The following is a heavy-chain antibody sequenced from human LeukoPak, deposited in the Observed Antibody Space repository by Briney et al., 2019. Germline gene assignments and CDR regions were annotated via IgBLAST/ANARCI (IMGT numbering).Heavy chain of an antibody. CDR3: ARDRIAAARSPFDY. CDR1: GGSISSSDYY. Sequence: PSETLSLTCTVSGGSISSSDYYWGWIRQPPGKGLEWIGSIYFSGGTYYSPSLKSRVTISVDTSKNQFSLKLSSVTAADTAVYYCARDRIAAARSPFDYWGQGTLSPSPQ. D-gene: IGHD6-13*01. V-gene: IGHV4-39*07. J-gene: IGHJ4*02. CDR2: IYFSGGT.